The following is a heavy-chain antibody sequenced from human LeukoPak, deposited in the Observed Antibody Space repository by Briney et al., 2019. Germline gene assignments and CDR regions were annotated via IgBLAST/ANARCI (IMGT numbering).Heavy chain of an antibody. CDR1: GGSISSGDYY. D-gene: IGHD6-13*01. CDR3: ARVLRSGGWRQQLVLGY. Sequence: PSQTLSLTCTVSGGSISSGDYYWSWIRQPPGKGLEWIGYIYYSGSTYYNPSLKSRVTISVDTSKNQFSLKLSSVTAEDTAVYYCARVLRSGGWRQQLVLGYWGQGTLVTVSS. V-gene: IGHV4-30-4*01. CDR2: IYYSGST. J-gene: IGHJ4*02.